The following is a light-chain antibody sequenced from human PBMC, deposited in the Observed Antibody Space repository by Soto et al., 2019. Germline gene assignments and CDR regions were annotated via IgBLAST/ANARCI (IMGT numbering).Light chain of an antibody. V-gene: IGLV2-18*02. CDR3: SSYTISNTYA. Sequence: QSVLTQPPSVSGSPGQSVTISCTGPSSDFGTYNGISWYQQPPGTAPKLMIYDVSNRPSGVPDRFSGSKSGNTASLTISGLQAEDEGDYYCSSYTISNTYAFGTGTKLTVL. CDR2: DVS. J-gene: IGLJ1*01. CDR1: SSDFGTYNG.